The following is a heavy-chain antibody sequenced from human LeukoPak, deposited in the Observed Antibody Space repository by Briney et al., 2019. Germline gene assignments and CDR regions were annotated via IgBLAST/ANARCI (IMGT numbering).Heavy chain of an antibody. CDR1: GGSISSSNW. CDR2: IYHSWST. Sequence: SSGTLSLTCAVSGGSISSSNWLSWVRPPPGKGLECIGEIYHSWSTNYNPSLKSQVTISVDKSKNQFSLKLSSVTAADTAVYYCAADRITMVRGYGMDVWGKGTTVTVSS. D-gene: IGHD3-10*01. J-gene: IGHJ6*04. CDR3: AADRITMVRGYGMDV. V-gene: IGHV4-4*02.